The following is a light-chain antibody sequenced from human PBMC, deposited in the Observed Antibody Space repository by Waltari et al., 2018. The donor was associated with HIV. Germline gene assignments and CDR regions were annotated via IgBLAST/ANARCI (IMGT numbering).Light chain of an antibody. Sequence: VLTQSPAALPLSPGEAATVCCRASQNWTSQYLAWYQQKSGQAPRLLLFGASTRNSGVPTRFGGAGSGADFTLTVTRLEPEDFALYFCQQYDSSPYTFGQGT. V-gene: IGKV3-20*01. CDR3: QQYDSSPYT. CDR1: QNWTSQY. J-gene: IGKJ2*01. CDR2: GAS.